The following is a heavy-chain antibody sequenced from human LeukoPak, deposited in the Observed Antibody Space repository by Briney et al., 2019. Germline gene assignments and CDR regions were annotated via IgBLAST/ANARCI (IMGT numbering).Heavy chain of an antibody. V-gene: IGHV1-46*01. Sequence: ASVKVSCKASGYTLTSYHMHWVRQAPGQGLEWMGIINPIDGNRSYAQKFRGRVTMTRDTSTSTVFMELSSLRSEDTAVYYCAREGPRVQPYYFDYWGQGTLVTVSS. J-gene: IGHJ4*02. CDR1: GYTLTSYH. CDR2: INPIDGNR. CDR3: AREGPRVQPYYFDY.